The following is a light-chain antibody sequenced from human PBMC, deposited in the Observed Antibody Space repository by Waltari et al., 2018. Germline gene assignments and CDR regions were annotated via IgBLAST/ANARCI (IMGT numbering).Light chain of an antibody. Sequence: QSVLTQPPSASGTPGQRVTISCSGSSSNIGVSTVNWYQQFPGTAPKPLMYGVIPRPSGVPDRFSGSKSGTSASLAISGLQSEDEADYFCAAWDRSLRIVVFGGGTKLTAL. J-gene: IGLJ2*01. CDR2: GVI. CDR3: AAWDRSLRIVV. CDR1: SSNIGVST. V-gene: IGLV1-44*01.